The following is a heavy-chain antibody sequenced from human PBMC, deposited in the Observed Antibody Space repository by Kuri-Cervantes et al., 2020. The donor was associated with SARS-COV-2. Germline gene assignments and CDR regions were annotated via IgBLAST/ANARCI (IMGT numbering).Heavy chain of an antibody. J-gene: IGHJ3*02. D-gene: IGHD6-13*01. V-gene: IGHV3-21*01. Sequence: ETLSLTCTVSGGSISTYYWSWIRQPPGKGLEWVSSISSSTSYIYYEDSVKGRFTISRDNAKNSLYLQMNSLRAEDTAIYYCARDRSSNWFSTRVAFDIWGQGTMVTVSS. CDR2: ISSSTSYI. CDR1: GGSISTYY. CDR3: ARDRSSNWFSTRVAFDI.